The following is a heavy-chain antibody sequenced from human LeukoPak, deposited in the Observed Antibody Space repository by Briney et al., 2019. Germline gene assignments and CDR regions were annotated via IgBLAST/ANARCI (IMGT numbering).Heavy chain of an antibody. V-gene: IGHV1-18*01. CDR2: ISAYNGNT. D-gene: IGHD3-22*01. CDR1: GYTFTSYG. CDR3: ARGTYYYDSSGYSFVHY. J-gene: IGHJ4*02. Sequence: ASVKVSCKASGYTFTSYGISWVRQAPGQGLEWMGWISAYNGNTNYAQKLQGRVTMTTDTSTSTAYMELRSLRSDDTAVYYCARGTYYYDSSGYSFVHYWGQRPLVTVSS.